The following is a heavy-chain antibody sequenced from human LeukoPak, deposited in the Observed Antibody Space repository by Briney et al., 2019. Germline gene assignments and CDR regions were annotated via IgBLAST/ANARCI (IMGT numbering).Heavy chain of an antibody. CDR2: NSGSDSVI. D-gene: IGHD4-17*01. V-gene: IGHV3-11*04. CDR1: GFTFSDYY. J-gene: IGHJ4*02. Sequence: GRSLRLSCAASGFTFSDYYMSWIRQAPGKGPEWLSYNSGSDSVIDSVVYYADSVKGRFTVSRDNAKNSLFLQMNSLRAEDTAVYYCARHDYGDSRFDYWGQGTLVTVSS. CDR3: ARHDYGDSRFDY.